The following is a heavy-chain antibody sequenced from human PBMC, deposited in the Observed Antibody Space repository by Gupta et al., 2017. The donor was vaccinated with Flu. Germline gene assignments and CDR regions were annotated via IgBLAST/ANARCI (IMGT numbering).Heavy chain of an antibody. Sequence: EVQFLESGGGLEQPGGSLRLSWATSGFPFSSYDMNWVRQAPGKGLEWVSYISSGGTMTYYADSVRGRFTISRDNAKNSLYLQIDGLRDEDTAVYYCSRSTRSGWRNYYFDYWGQGTLVTVSS. V-gene: IGHV3-48*02. D-gene: IGHD6-19*01. CDR2: ISSGGTMT. CDR3: SRSTRSGWRNYYFDY. J-gene: IGHJ4*02. CDR1: GFPFSSYD.